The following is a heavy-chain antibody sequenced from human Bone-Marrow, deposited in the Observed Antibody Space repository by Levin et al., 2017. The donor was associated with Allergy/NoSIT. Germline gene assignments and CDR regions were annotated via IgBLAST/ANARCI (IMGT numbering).Heavy chain of an antibody. J-gene: IGHJ5*02. CDR1: GYTFTSYG. D-gene: IGHD2/OR15-2a*01. CDR3: ARDYYFSTGGPDWFDP. V-gene: IGHV1-18*01. Sequence: GESLKISCKASGYTFTSYGISWVRQAPGQGLEWMGWISAYNGNTNYAQKLQGRVTMTTDTSTSTAYMELRSLRSDDTAVYYCARDYYFSTGGPDWFDPWGQGTLVTISS. CDR2: ISAYNGNT.